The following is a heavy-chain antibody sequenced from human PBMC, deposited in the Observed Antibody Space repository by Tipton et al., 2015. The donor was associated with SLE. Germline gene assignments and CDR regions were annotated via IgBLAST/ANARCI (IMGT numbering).Heavy chain of an antibody. CDR3: ARPSPYGSGSYHPWYFDL. CDR2: INHSGST. J-gene: IGHJ2*01. CDR1: GGSFSGYY. Sequence: TLSLTCAVYGGSFSGYYWSWIRQPPGKGLEWIGEINHSGSTNYNPSLKSRVTISVDTSKNQFSLKLSSVTAADTAVYYCARPSPYGSGSYHPWYFDLWGRGTLVTVSS. V-gene: IGHV4-34*01. D-gene: IGHD3-10*01.